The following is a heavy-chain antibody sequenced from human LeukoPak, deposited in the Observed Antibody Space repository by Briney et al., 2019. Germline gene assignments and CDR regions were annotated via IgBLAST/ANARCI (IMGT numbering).Heavy chain of an antibody. CDR1: GGSISSSSYY. J-gene: IGHJ4*02. V-gene: IGHV4-39*07. CDR3: ARERSGSVY. CDR2: IYYSGST. D-gene: IGHD1-26*01. Sequence: SETLSLTCTVSGGSISSSSYYWGWIRQPPGKGLEWIGSIYYSGSTYYNPSLKSRVTISVDTSKNQFSLKLSSVTAADTAVYYCARERSGSVYWGQGTLVTVSS.